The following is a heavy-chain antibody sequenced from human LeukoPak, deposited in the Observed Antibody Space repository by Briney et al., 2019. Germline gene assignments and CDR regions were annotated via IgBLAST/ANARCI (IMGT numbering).Heavy chain of an antibody. V-gene: IGHV3-23*01. D-gene: IGHD3-9*01. J-gene: IGHJ4*02. CDR1: GFTFSSYA. Sequence: GGSLRLSCAASGFTFSSYAMSWVRQAPGKGLEWVSAISGSGGSTYYADSVKGRFTISRDNSKNTLYLQMNSLRAGDTAVYYCAKDPKNYDILTGLNDYWGQGTLVTASS. CDR3: AKDPKNYDILTGLNDY. CDR2: ISGSGGST.